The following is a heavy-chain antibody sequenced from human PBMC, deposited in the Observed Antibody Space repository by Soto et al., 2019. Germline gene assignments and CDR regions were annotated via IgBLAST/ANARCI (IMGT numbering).Heavy chain of an antibody. CDR3: ARTYYDFWSGYYHNNWFDP. CDR2: IYYSGST. D-gene: IGHD3-3*01. Sequence: LSLPCTVSGGSISSGGYYWSWIRQHPGKGLEWIGYIYYSGSTYYNPSLKSRVTISVDTSKNQFSLKLSSVTAADTAVYYCARTYYDFWSGYYHNNWFDPWGQGTLVTVSS. CDR1: GGSISSGGYY. J-gene: IGHJ5*02. V-gene: IGHV4-31*03.